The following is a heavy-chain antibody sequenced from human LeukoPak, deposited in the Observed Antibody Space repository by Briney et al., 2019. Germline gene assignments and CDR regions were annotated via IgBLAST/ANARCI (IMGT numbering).Heavy chain of an antibody. CDR1: GFTVSSNY. Sequence: QPGGSLRLSCAASGFTVSSNYMNWVSQAPGKGLEWLSVIYSGGSIYYADSGKGRFTISRENSKNTLILQMNSLRAEDKAEYYCARGDDYGGAWYYFDYWGQGTLVTVSS. J-gene: IGHJ4*02. CDR2: IYSGGSI. V-gene: IGHV3-53*01. CDR3: ARGDDYGGAWYYFDY. D-gene: IGHD4-23*01.